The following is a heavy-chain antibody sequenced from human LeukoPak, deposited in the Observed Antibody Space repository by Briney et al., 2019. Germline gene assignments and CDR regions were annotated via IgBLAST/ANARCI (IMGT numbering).Heavy chain of an antibody. Sequence: SETLSLTCTVSGGSISRSSYYWGWIRQPPGKGLEWIGSIYYSGSTYYNPSLKSRVTISVDTSKNQFSLKLRSVTAADTSVYYCARQSEDYAEYYFDYWGQGTLVTVSS. CDR1: GGSISRSSYY. V-gene: IGHV4-39*01. D-gene: IGHD4-17*01. CDR3: ARQSEDYAEYYFDY. CDR2: IYYSGST. J-gene: IGHJ4*02.